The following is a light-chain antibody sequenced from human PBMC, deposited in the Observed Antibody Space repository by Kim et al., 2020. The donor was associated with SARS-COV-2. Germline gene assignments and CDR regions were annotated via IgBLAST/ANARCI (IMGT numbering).Light chain of an antibody. CDR3: QVWDTSSDHWV. Sequence: PEKTARITWGGNNIGSKSVHWYQQTPGQAPVLVIYYDSDRPSGIPERFSGSNSGNTATLTISRVEAGDEADYYCQVWDTSSDHWVFGGGTQLTVL. CDR1: NIGSKS. J-gene: IGLJ3*02. CDR2: YDS. V-gene: IGLV3-21*04.